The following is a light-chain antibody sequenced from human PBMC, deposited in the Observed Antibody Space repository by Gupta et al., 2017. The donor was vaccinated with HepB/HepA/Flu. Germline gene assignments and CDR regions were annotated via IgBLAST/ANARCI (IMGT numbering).Light chain of an antibody. CDR3: QQLNSYPIT. CDR1: QGISSY. CDR2: AAS. J-gene: IGKJ5*01. V-gene: IGKV1-9*01. Sequence: DIQLTTSPPFLSASIGDRVTITCRASQGISSYLAWYQQKPGKAPKLLIYAASTLQSGVPSRFSGSGSGTEFTLTISSLQPEDFATYYCQQLNSYPITFGQGTRLEIK.